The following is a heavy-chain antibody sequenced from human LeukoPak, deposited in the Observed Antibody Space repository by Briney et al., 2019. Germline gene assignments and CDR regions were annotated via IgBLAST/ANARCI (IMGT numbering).Heavy chain of an antibody. V-gene: IGHV3-48*01. CDR2: IDSSSSTI. CDR1: GFTFSSYS. J-gene: IGHJ4*02. CDR3: ATPFEY. Sequence: GGSLRLSCAASGFTFSSYSMNWVRQAPGKGLEWVSYIDSSSSTICYADSAKGRFTISRDNAKNSLYLQMNSLRAEDTAVYYCATPFEYWGQGTLVTVSS.